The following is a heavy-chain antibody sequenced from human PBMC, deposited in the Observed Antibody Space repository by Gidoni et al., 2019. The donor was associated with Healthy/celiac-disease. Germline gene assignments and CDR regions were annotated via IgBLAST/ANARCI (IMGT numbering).Heavy chain of an antibody. CDR1: GGSISSSSYY. J-gene: IGHJ4*02. Sequence: QLQLQESGPGLVKPSETLSLTCTVSGGSISSSSYYWGWIRQPPGKGLEWIGSIYDSVITYYNPSLKSRVTISVDTSKNQFSLKLSSVTAADTAVYYCARRGSSGWYDDYWGQGTLVTVSS. CDR3: ARRGSSGWYDDY. D-gene: IGHD6-19*01. CDR2: IYDSVIT. V-gene: IGHV4-39*01.